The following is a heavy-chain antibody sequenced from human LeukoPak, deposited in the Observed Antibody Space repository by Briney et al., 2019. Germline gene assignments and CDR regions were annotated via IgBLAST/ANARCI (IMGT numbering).Heavy chain of an antibody. J-gene: IGHJ4*02. D-gene: IGHD3-10*01. CDR3: ARTPEGSGSPTDY. Sequence: GGSLRLSCAASGFTFNSYTMNWVRQAPGKGLEWVSSISSSSSYIYYADSVKGRFTISRDNAKNSLYLQMNSLRAEDTAVYYCARTPEGSGSPTDYWGQGTLVTVSS. CDR2: ISSSSSYI. CDR1: GFTFNSYT. V-gene: IGHV3-21*01.